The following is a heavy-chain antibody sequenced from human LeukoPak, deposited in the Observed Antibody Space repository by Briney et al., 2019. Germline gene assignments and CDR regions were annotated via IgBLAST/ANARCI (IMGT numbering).Heavy chain of an antibody. CDR2: IWHDGGKR. CDR1: GFTFSYYG. J-gene: IGHJ5*02. V-gene: IGHV3-33*01. CDR3: ARDADTSEFFSWLDL. D-gene: IGHD3-22*01. Sequence: GGSLRLSCAASGFTFSYYGMQWVRQAPGKGLEWVALIWHDGGKRYYADSVKGRFTISRDNSKNTLYLQMTALRAEDTAVYYCARDADTSEFFSWLDLWGQGTLVTVSS.